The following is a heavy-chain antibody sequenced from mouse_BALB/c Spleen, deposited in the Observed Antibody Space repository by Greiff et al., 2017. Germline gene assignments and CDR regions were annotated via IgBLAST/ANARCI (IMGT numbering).Heavy chain of an antibody. CDR2: INPYNDGT. Sequence: EVQLQESGPELVKPGASVKMSCKASGYTFTSYVMHWVKQKPGQGLEWIGYINPYNDGTKYNEKFKGKATLTSDKSSSTAYMELSSLTSEDSAVYYCARGYYRYDDAMDYWGQGTSVTVSS. J-gene: IGHJ4*01. D-gene: IGHD2-14*01. CDR1: GYTFTSYV. V-gene: IGHV1-14*01. CDR3: ARGYYRYDDAMDY.